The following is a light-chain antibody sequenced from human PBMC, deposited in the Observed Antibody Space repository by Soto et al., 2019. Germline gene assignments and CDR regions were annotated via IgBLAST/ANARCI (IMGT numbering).Light chain of an antibody. CDR1: QDISNS. Sequence: DIQMTQSPSSLSASVGDRVTITCRASQDISNSLAWYQQKPGKVPNPLIYAASTLQSGVPNRFSGSGSGTDFTLTITSLEPEDVATYYCQKYNTAPLTFGGGTRVEIK. J-gene: IGKJ4*01. CDR2: AAS. V-gene: IGKV1-27*01. CDR3: QKYNTAPLT.